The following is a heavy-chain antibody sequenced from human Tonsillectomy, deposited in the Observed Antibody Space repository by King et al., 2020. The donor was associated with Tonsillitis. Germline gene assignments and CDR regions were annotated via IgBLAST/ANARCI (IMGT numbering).Heavy chain of an antibody. J-gene: IGHJ4*03. Sequence: QLVQSGGGVVQPGVSLRLSCAASGFTFSSYGIHWVRQAPGKGLEWVAFIWFDGSNKYYADSVKGRFTISRDNSKNTLHLQMDSLRDEDTAVYYCAKGRWGVGAFDFWGQGTLVTGSS. V-gene: IGHV3-30*02. CDR1: GFTFSSYG. D-gene: IGHD4/OR15-4a*01. CDR2: IWFDGSNK. CDR3: AKGRWGVGAFDF.